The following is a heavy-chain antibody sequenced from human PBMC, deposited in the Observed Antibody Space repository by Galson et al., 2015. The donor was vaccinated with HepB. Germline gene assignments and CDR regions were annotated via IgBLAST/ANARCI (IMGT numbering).Heavy chain of an antibody. CDR3: AKQNRSGWSES. Sequence: SLRLSCAASGFTLSSNAMSWVRQASGKGLEWVSESSGSGGSTYYADSVKGRFTISRDSSKNTLYLQMHSLRVEDTAVYYCAKQNRSGWSESWGQGTQVTVSS. CDR2: SSGSGGST. CDR1: GFTLSSNA. V-gene: IGHV3-23*01. D-gene: IGHD3-22*01. J-gene: IGHJ5*01.